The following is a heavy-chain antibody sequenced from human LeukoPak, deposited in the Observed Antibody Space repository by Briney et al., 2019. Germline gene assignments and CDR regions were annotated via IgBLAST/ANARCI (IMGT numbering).Heavy chain of an antibody. V-gene: IGHV1-2*02. CDR3: ARGAAYTYYYDSSGYYRHFDY. D-gene: IGHD3-22*01. CDR2: INPTSGGT. J-gene: IGHJ4*02. CDR1: GYTFTGYY. Sequence: ASVKVSCKASGYTFTGYYMHWVRQAPGQGLGWMGWINPTSGGTNYAQKFQGRVTMTRDTSISTAYMELSRLRSDGTAVYYGARGAAYTYYYDSSGYYRHFDYWGQGTLVTVSS.